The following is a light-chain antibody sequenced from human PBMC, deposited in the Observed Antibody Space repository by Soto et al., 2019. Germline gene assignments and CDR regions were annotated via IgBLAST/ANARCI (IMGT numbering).Light chain of an antibody. CDR2: EVS. Sequence: QSVLTQPASVSGFPGQSITISCTGTSSDVGGYNYVSWYQQHPGIAPKLMISEVSNRPSGVSNRFSGSKSGNTASLTISGLQAEDEADYYCSSYTSSSTLVFGGGTKVTVL. CDR3: SSYTSSSTLV. CDR1: SSDVGGYNY. V-gene: IGLV2-14*01. J-gene: IGLJ2*01.